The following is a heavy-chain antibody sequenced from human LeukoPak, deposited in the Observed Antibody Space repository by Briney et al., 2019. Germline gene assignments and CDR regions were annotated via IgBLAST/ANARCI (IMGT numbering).Heavy chain of an antibody. CDR3: ARDAILTGYYTLNWFDP. CDR2: MNPNSGGT. CDR1: GYTFTGYY. D-gene: IGHD3-9*01. V-gene: IGHV1-2*02. Sequence: ASVKVSCKASGYTFTGYYMHWVRQAPGQGLEWMGWMNPNSGGTNYAQKFQGRVTMTRDTSISTAYMELSRLRSDDTAVYYCARDAILTGYYTLNWFDPWGQGTLVTVS. J-gene: IGHJ5*02.